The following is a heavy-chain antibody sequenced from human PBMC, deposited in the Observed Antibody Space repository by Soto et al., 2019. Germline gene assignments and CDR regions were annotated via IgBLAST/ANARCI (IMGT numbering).Heavy chain of an antibody. CDR1: GYTFSGFY. V-gene: IGHV1-2*02. CDR2: INPNSGGT. J-gene: IGHJ4*02. Sequence: SVKVSCKASGYTFSGFYMHWVRQAPGQGLEWMGWINPNSGGTKSAEKFQGRVTMTRDTSISTAYMELSRLTSDDTAVYYCASAAVTGTAGLDFWGQGTQVTVSS. CDR3: ASAAVTGTAGLDF. D-gene: IGHD6-19*01.